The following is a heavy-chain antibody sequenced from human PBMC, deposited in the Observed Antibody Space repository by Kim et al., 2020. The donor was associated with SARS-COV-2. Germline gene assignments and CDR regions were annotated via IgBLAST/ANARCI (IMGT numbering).Heavy chain of an antibody. Sequence: GGSLRLSCAASGFTFSSYAMSWVRQAPGKGLEWVSAISGSGGSTYYADSVKGRFTISRDNSKNTLYLQMNSLRAEDTAVYYCAKDPLSDFWEPDDYWGQGTLVTVSS. CDR2: ISGSGGST. CDR1: GFTFSSYA. V-gene: IGHV3-23*01. J-gene: IGHJ4*02. D-gene: IGHD3-3*01. CDR3: AKDPLSDFWEPDDY.